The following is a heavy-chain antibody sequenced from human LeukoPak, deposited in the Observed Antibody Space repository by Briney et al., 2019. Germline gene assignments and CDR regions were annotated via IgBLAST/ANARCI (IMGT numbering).Heavy chain of an antibody. CDR2: LSGGGDSR. CDR3: AKAVRSMVTGGGYFDS. CDR1: GFAFSNCA. V-gene: IGHV3-23*01. J-gene: IGHJ4*02. D-gene: IGHD3-10*01. Sequence: PGGSLRLSCAASGFAFSNCAMSWVRQAPGKGLEWVSSLSGGGDSRYYADSVMGRFTISRDNSKNTLYLQMNSLRAEDTAVYYCAKAVRSMVTGGGYFDSWGQGSLVTVSS.